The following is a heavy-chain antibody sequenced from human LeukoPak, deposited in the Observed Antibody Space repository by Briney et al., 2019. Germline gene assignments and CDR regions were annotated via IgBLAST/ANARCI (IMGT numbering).Heavy chain of an antibody. CDR1: AGSFSGYY. CDR3: ARGITIFGAVIIARGANWFDP. J-gene: IGHJ5*02. V-gene: IGHV4-34*01. D-gene: IGHD3-3*01. CDR2: INHSGST. Sequence: PSETLSLTCAVYAGSFSGYYWSWIRQPPGKGLEWIGEINHSGSTNYNPSLKSRVAISVDTSKNQFSLKLSSVTAADTAVYYCARGITIFGAVIIARGANWFDPWGQGTLVTVSS.